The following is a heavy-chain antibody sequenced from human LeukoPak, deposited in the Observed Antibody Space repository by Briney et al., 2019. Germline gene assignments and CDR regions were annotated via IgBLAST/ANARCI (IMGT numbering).Heavy chain of an antibody. CDR3: ARGFGGSFYYYYYYMDV. J-gene: IGHJ6*03. Sequence: SETLSLTCTVSGGSTSSDSYYWGWIRQPPGKGLEWIGSIYYTGSTYYNPSLKSRVTISVDTSKNQFSLKLSSVTAADTAVYYCARGFGGSFYYYYYYMDVWGKGTTVTVSS. CDR1: GGSTSSDSYY. CDR2: IYYTGST. D-gene: IGHD3-16*01. V-gene: IGHV4-39*07.